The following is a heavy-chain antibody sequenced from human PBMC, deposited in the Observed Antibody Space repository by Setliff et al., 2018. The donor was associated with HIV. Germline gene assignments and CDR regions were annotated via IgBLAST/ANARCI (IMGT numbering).Heavy chain of an antibody. CDR2: IKAGNGNT. J-gene: IGHJ5*02. D-gene: IGHD1-1*01. V-gene: IGHV1-3*03. Sequence: ASVKVSCKASGYTFTSYAMHWVRQAPGQRLEWMGWIKAGNGNTKYSQEFQGRLTMTRNTSISTAYMELSSLGSEDTAVYYCAGGLVSQKVPFDPWGQGTLVTVSS. CDR3: AGGLVSQKVPFDP. CDR1: GYTFTSYA.